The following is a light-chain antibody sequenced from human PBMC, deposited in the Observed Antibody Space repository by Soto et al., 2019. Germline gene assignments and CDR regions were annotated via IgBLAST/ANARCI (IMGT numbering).Light chain of an antibody. V-gene: IGLV2-14*03. CDR2: DVS. CDR1: NNEVVGYNY. CDR3: SSYTTSTTRQPV. J-gene: IGLJ1*01. Sequence: QSALTHPSSVSGAPGQSITFSLTGNNNEVVGYNYVSWYQHHPGKAPKLIIYDVSNRPSGVSNRFSGSKSGNTASLTISGLQPEDEADYYCSSYTTSTTRQPVFGTGPKHTVL.